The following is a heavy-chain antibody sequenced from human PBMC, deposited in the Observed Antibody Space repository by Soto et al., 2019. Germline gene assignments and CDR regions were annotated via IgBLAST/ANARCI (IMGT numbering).Heavy chain of an antibody. CDR3: ARVRRFLEWLLYGPSYYYYGMDV. D-gene: IGHD3-3*01. Sequence: ASVKVSCKASGYTFTSYGISWVRQAPGQGLEWMGWISAYNGNTNYAQKLQGRVTMTTDTSTSTAYMELRSLRSDDTAVYYCARVRRFLEWLLYGPSYYYYGMDVWGQGTTVTVSS. V-gene: IGHV1-18*04. J-gene: IGHJ6*02. CDR2: ISAYNGNT. CDR1: GYTFTSYG.